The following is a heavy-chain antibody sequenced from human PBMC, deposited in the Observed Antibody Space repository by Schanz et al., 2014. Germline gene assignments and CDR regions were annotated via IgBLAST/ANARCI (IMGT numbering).Heavy chain of an antibody. J-gene: IGHJ4*02. CDR3: AREEPADHNFDY. CDR1: GASVSSFY. D-gene: IGHD1-26*01. Sequence: QVQLQESGPGLVKPSETLSLTCAVSGASVSSFYWSWIRQPAGKGLEWIGHVYATGRTKYNPSLKSRVTMSVDTAQKQISLKRTSVTAADTAVYYCAREEPADHNFDYWGQGTLVTVSS. V-gene: IGHV4-4*07. CDR2: VYATGRT.